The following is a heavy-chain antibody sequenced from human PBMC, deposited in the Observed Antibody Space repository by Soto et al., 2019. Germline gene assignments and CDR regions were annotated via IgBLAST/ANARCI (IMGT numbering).Heavy chain of an antibody. J-gene: IGHJ4*02. Sequence: GGSLRLSCAASGFTFSSYAMSWVRQAPGKGLEWVSAISGSGGSTYYADSVKGRFTISRDNSKNTLYLQMNSLRAEDTAVYYCAKRGYSGYDKGTRREPFDYWGQGTLVTVSS. D-gene: IGHD5-12*01. CDR2: ISGSGGST. CDR1: GFTFSSYA. V-gene: IGHV3-23*01. CDR3: AKRGYSGYDKGTRREPFDY.